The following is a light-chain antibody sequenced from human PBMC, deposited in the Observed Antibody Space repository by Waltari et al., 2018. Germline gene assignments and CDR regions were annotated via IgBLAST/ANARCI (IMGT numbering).Light chain of an antibody. J-gene: IGKJ1*01. CDR3: LQYNDWPPWT. Sequence: EIVMTQSPATLSVSPGERATLSYRASQSVTSNLAWYQQKPGQAPRLLIFGASTRAADIPARFSGSGSGTEFTLTISSLQSEDFAVYYCLQYNDWPPWTFGQGTKVEI. CDR1: QSVTSN. CDR2: GAS. V-gene: IGKV3-15*01.